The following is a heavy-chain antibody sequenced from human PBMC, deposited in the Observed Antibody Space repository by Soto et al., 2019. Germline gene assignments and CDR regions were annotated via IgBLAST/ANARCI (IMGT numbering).Heavy chain of an antibody. CDR2: IGSSSSPI. Sequence: EVQLVESGGGWVQPGGSLRLSCAASGFLFNTYAINWVRQAPGKGLEWVSYIGSSSSPIYYADSVRGRVTISRDTAGNSVYLEMSRLRDEDSGVYYCARARYSYGYDCDYWVQGTLVTVSS. CDR3: ARARYSYGYDCDY. J-gene: IGHJ4*02. D-gene: IGHD5-18*01. V-gene: IGHV3-48*02. CDR1: GFLFNTYA.